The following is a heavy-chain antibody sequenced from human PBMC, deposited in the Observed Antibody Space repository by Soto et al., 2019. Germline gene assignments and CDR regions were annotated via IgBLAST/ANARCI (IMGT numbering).Heavy chain of an antibody. CDR2: IYHSGST. Sequence: QLQLQESGPGLVKPSETLSLTCTVSGGSISSSSYSWSWIRQPPGKGLEWIGYIYHSGSTYYNPSLKSRVTISVDRSKNQFSLKLSSVTAADTAVYYCARVYGSGSSPYYYYGMDVWGQGTTVTVSS. J-gene: IGHJ6*02. D-gene: IGHD3-10*01. V-gene: IGHV4-30-2*01. CDR3: ARVYGSGSSPYYYYGMDV. CDR1: GGSISSSSYS.